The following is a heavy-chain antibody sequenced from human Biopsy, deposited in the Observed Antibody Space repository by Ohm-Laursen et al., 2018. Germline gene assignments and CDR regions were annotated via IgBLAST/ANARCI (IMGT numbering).Heavy chain of an antibody. CDR1: GVSISVDGYY. J-gene: IGHJ4*02. Sequence: TLSLTCTVSGVSISVDGYYWAWIRQLPGKGLDWIGYIYHSGTTYYNPSLKSRLTMSVDTSKNEFSLRLRSVTAADTAVYFCATFRSSWDTTQGGDYWGRGTLVTVSS. D-gene: IGHD1-26*01. CDR3: ATFRSSWDTTQGGDY. CDR2: IYHSGTT. V-gene: IGHV4-31*03.